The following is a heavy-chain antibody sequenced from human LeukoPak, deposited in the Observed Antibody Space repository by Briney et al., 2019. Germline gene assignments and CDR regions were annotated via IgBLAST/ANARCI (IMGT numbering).Heavy chain of an antibody. CDR2: INHSGST. V-gene: IGHV4-34*01. CDR1: GGSFSGYY. D-gene: IGHD2-2*01. J-gene: IGHJ6*02. Sequence: SETLSLTCAVYGGSFSGYYWSWIRQPPGKGLEWIGEINHSGSTNYNPSLKSRVTISVDTSKNQFSLKLSSVTAADTAVYYCARSRALCSSTSCYPYYYYGMGVWGQGTTVTVSS. CDR3: ARSRALCSSTSCYPYYYYGMGV.